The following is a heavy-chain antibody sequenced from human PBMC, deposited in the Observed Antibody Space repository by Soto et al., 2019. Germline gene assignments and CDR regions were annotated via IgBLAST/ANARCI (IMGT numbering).Heavy chain of an antibody. J-gene: IGHJ6*02. Sequence: EVQLVESGGGLVQPGGSLRLSCGASGFTFGDHYMDWVRQAPGKALEWVGRARSKADSYTTEYAASLKGRFTISRDDSVISFYLEVTSLKTEDTAVYYCAREDRMAVAGGGYYYEGMDVWCQGTTVIVSS. D-gene: IGHD6-13*01. V-gene: IGHV3-72*01. CDR2: ARSKADSYTT. CDR3: AREDRMAVAGGGYYYEGMDV. CDR1: GFTFGDHY.